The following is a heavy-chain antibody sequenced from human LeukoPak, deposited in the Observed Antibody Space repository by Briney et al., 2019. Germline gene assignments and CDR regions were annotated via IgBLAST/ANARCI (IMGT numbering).Heavy chain of an antibody. CDR2: ISGSGGST. J-gene: IGHJ4*02. CDR3: AKDPARIAAAGTGYDY. Sequence: PGGSLRLSCAASGFTFSSYAMSWARQAPGKGLEWVSAISGSGGSTYYADSVKGRFTISRDNSKNTLYLQMNSLRAEDTAVYYCAKDPARIAAAGTGYDYWGQGTLVTVSS. D-gene: IGHD6-13*01. V-gene: IGHV3-23*01. CDR1: GFTFSSYA.